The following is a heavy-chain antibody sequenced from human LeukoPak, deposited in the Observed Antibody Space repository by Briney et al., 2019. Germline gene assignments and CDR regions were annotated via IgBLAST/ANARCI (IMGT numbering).Heavy chain of an antibody. J-gene: IGHJ4*02. CDR2: IYHGGST. D-gene: IGHD2-15*01. CDR1: GYSISSGYY. CDR3: ARGLVVVVGEGYFDY. V-gene: IGHV4-38-2*01. Sequence: SETLSLTCAVSGYSISSGYYWGWIRQPPGKGLEWIGTIYHGGSTYYSPSLKSRVTISVDTSKNQFSLKLSSVTAADTAVYYCARGLVVVVGEGYFDYWGQGALVTVSS.